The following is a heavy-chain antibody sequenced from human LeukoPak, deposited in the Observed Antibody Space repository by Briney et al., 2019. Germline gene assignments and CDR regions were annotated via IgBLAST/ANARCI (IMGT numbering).Heavy chain of an antibody. CDR3: ARHSWNAAFDL. CDR2: IWYDGSNK. J-gene: IGHJ3*01. V-gene: IGHV3-33*01. CDR1: GFTFSSYG. Sequence: PGGSLRLSCAASGFTFSSYGMHWVRQAPGKGLEWVAVIWYDGSNKYYGDSVKGRFTISRENAKNSFFLQMNSLRADDTAVYYCARHSWNAAFDLWGRGTMVTVSS. D-gene: IGHD1-1*01.